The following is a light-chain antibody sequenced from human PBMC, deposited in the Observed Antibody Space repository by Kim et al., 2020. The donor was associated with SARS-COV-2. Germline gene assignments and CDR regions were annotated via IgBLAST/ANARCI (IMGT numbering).Light chain of an antibody. Sequence: SAGDRATLSCRASQSVSNNYVAWYQQKPGQAPRLVIYGASSRATDMPDRFSASGSGTDFTLTISRLEPEDFAVYYCHQYGSSPRTFGQGTKVDIK. CDR3: HQYGSSPRT. J-gene: IGKJ1*01. CDR2: GAS. CDR1: QSVSNNY. V-gene: IGKV3-20*01.